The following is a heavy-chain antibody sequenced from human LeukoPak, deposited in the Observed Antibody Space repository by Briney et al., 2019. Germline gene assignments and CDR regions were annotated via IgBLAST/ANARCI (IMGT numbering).Heavy chain of an antibody. V-gene: IGHV3-21*01. D-gene: IGHD3-10*01. CDR1: GFTFSSYS. J-gene: IGHJ3*02. Sequence: GGSLRLSCAASGFTFSSYSMNWVRQAPGKGLEWVSSISSSSSYIYYADSVKGRFTISRDNAKNSLYLQMNSLRAEDTAVYYCARDQTLHYYGSGPCSFYAFDIWGQGTMVTVSS. CDR3: ARDQTLHYYGSGPCSFYAFDI. CDR2: ISSSSSYI.